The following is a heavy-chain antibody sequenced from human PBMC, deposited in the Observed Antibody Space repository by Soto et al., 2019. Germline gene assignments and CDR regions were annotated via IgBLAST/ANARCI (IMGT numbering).Heavy chain of an antibody. Sequence: GGSLRLSCAASGFTFSSYWMSWVRQAPGKGLEWVANIKHDGSEKYYVDSVKGRFTISRDNAKNSLYLHMNSLRAEDTAVYYCAREGFWDPYSYYYMDVWGKGTTVTVSS. CDR2: IKHDGSEK. V-gene: IGHV3-7*01. D-gene: IGHD3-3*01. J-gene: IGHJ6*03. CDR3: AREGFWDPYSYYYMDV. CDR1: GFTFSSYW.